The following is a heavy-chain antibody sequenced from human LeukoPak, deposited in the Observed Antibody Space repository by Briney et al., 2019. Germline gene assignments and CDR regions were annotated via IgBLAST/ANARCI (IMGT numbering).Heavy chain of an antibody. CDR1: GFVFSSFS. CDR2: ISGTSTTI. V-gene: IGHV3-48*01. Sequence: GGSLRLSCGASGFVFSSFSMNWVRQAPGKGLEWVSYISGTSTTIYYADSVKGRFTISRDNSKNTLYLQMNSLRAEDTAVYYCAKGGSRRGYSYGPHYFDYWGQGTLVTVSS. J-gene: IGHJ4*02. CDR3: AKGGSRRGYSYGPHYFDY. D-gene: IGHD5-18*01.